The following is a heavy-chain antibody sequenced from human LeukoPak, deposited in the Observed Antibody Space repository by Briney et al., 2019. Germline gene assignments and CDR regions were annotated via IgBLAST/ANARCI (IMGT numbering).Heavy chain of an antibody. Sequence: GGSLGLSCAASGFTFSSYWMHWVRQAPGKGLVWVSRINSDGSSTSYADSVKGRFTISRDNAKNTLYLQMNSLRAEDTAVYYCARVGSSLLYFDYWGQGTLVTVSS. CDR3: ARVGSSLLYFDY. V-gene: IGHV3-74*01. CDR2: INSDGSST. D-gene: IGHD6-6*01. J-gene: IGHJ4*02. CDR1: GFTFSSYW.